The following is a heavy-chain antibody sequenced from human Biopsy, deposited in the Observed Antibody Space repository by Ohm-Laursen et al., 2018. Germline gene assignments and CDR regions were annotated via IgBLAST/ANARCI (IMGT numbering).Heavy chain of an antibody. Sequence: SLRLSCAASGFSLRNYTINWVRQPPGTGLEWVAVIWYDGSKKYYADSVKGRFTITRDNSKNTLYLQMNSLRAEDTAVYYCASDRDSSGSFRWNHWGQGTLVTVSS. D-gene: IGHD6-19*01. J-gene: IGHJ5*02. CDR2: IWYDGSKK. V-gene: IGHV3-33*08. CDR3: ASDRDSSGSFRWNH. CDR1: GFSLRNYT.